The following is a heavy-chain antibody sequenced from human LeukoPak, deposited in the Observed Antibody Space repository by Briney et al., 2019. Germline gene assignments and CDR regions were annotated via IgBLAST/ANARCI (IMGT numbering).Heavy chain of an antibody. Sequence: GASLRLSCAASGFTFSSYAMSWVRQAPGKGLEWVSAISGSGGSTYYADSVKGRFTISRDNSKNTLYLQMNSLRAEDTAVYYCAKGDYGSGLNYYCGMDVWGQGTTVTVSS. J-gene: IGHJ6*02. CDR3: AKGDYGSGLNYYCGMDV. CDR2: ISGSGGST. D-gene: IGHD3-10*01. CDR1: GFTFSSYA. V-gene: IGHV3-23*01.